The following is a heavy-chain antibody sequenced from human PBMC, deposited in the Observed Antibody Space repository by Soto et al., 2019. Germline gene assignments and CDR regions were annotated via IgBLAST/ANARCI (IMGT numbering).Heavy chain of an antibody. CDR2: MSYDGNQK. D-gene: IGHD3-9*01. J-gene: IGHJ4*02. V-gene: IGHV3-30-3*01. Sequence: GGSLRLSCAASGFTFRRYAIHWVRQAPGKGLEWVTVMSYDGNQKHYADSVKGRFTVSRDDSENTVFLQMTSLRPEDTATYYCAKDRYFDSYYLDSWGQGTLVTVSS. CDR1: GFTFRRYA. CDR3: AKDRYFDSYYLDS.